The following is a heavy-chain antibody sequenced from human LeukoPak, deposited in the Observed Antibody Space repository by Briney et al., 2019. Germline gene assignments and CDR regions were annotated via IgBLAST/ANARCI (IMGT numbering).Heavy chain of an antibody. J-gene: IGHJ6*02. CDR2: IYYSGST. V-gene: IGHV4-59*01. CDR3: ARDAGLGYCGGGSRYYGMEI. CDR1: GGSISSYY. D-gene: IGHD2-15*01. Sequence: SETLSLTCTVSGGSISSYYWSWIRQPPGKGLEWIGYIYYSGSTNYNPSLTSRVTISVDTSKNQFYLKLSSVTAADTAAYYCARDAGLGYCGGGSRYYGMEIWGQGNTVTVSS.